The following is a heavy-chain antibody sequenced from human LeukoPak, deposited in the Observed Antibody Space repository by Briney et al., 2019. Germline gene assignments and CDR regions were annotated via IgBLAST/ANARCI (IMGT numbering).Heavy chain of an antibody. V-gene: IGHV3-21*01. CDR3: ARDLRAGANDYYYGMDV. CDR1: GFTFSSYS. CDR2: ISSSSSYI. Sequence: GGSLRLSCAASGFTFSSYSMNWVRQAPGKGLEWVSSISSSSSYIYYADSVKGRFTISRDNAKNSLYLQMNSLRAEDTAVYYCARDLRAGANDYYYGMDVWGQGTTVTVSS. J-gene: IGHJ6*02. D-gene: IGHD1-26*01.